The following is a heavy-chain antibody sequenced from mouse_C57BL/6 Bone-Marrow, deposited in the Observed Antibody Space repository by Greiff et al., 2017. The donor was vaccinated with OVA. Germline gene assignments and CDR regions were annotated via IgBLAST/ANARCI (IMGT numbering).Heavy chain of an antibody. CDR1: GYTFTSYG. V-gene: IGHV1-81*01. D-gene: IGHD1-1*01. J-gene: IGHJ2*01. CDR3: ARYYGSSWYFDY. CDR2: IYPRSGNT. Sequence: QVQLQQSGAELARPGASVKLSCTASGYTFTSYGISWVQQRTGQGLEWIGEIYPRSGNTYYNEKFKGKATLTADKSSSTEYMELRSLTSEDSAVYFCARYYGSSWYFDYWGQGTTLTVSS.